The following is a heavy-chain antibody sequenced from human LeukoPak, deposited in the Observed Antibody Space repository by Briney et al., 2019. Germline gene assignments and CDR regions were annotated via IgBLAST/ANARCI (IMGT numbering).Heavy chain of an antibody. D-gene: IGHD5-24*01. Sequence: GGSLRLSCAASGFTFRSYALSWVRQAPGKGLEWVSAIGGSGVSSYYADSVKGRFTISRDNSKNTLYLQMNSLRAEDTAVYYCARVDGDAFDIWGQGTMVTVSS. J-gene: IGHJ3*02. CDR1: GFTFRSYA. V-gene: IGHV3-23*01. CDR2: IGGSGVSS. CDR3: ARVDGDAFDI.